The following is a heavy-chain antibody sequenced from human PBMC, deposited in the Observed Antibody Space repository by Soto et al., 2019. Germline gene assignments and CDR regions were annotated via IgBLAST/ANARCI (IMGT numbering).Heavy chain of an antibody. CDR1: GYTFTSYG. J-gene: IGHJ5*02. CDR2: ISAYNGNT. V-gene: IGHV1-18*01. D-gene: IGHD6-13*01. Sequence: ASVKVSYKASGYTFTSYGISWVRQAPGQGLEWMGWISAYNGNTNYAQKLQGRVTMTTDTSTSTAYMELRSLRSDDTAVYYCARTGIAAAGTSGWFDPWGQGTLVTVSS. CDR3: ARTGIAAAGTSGWFDP.